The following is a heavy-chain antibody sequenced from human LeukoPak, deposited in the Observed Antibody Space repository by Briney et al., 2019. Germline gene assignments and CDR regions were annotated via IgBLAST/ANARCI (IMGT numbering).Heavy chain of an antibody. CDR1: GGSISSSSYY. CDR3: ARAPYYYDSSGEKAWFDP. D-gene: IGHD3-22*01. CDR2: IYYSGST. J-gene: IGHJ5*02. V-gene: IGHV4-39*07. Sequence: SETLSLTCTVSGGSISSSSYYWGWIRQPPGKGLEWIGSIYYSGSTYYNPSLKSRVTISVDTSKNQFSLKLSSVTAADTAVYYCARAPYYYDSSGEKAWFDPWGQGTLVTVSS.